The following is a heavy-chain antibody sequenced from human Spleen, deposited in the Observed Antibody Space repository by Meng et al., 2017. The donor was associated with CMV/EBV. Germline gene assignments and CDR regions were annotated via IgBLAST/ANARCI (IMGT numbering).Heavy chain of an antibody. CDR2: ISSSSRYI. J-gene: IGHJ6*02. Sequence: GGSLRLSCAASGFIFSSYNMSWVRQAPGKGLEWVSSISSSSRYIYYADSVKGRFTISRDNAKNSLYLQMNSLRTEDTAVYYCATHYDFWSAYHYGMAVWGQGTTVTVSS. CDR1: GFIFSSYN. CDR3: ATHYDFWSAYHYGMAV. D-gene: IGHD3-3*01. V-gene: IGHV3-21*01.